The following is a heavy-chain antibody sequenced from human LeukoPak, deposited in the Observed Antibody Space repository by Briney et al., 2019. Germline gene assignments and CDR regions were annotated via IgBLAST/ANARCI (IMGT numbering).Heavy chain of an antibody. V-gene: IGHV1-69*04. CDR3: ARGHPPMTTVTINWFDP. J-gene: IGHJ5*02. D-gene: IGHD4-11*01. Sequence: GSSVKVSCKASGGTFSSYAISWVRQAPGQGLEWMGRIIPIFGIANYAQKFQGRVTITADKSTSTAYMELSSLRSEDTAVYYCARGHPPMTTVTINWFDPWGQGTLVTVSS. CDR1: GGTFSSYA. CDR2: IIPIFGIA.